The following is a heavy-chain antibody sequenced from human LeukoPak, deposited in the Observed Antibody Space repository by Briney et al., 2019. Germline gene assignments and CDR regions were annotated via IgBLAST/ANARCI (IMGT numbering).Heavy chain of an antibody. CDR2: IYYSGST. CDR3: ARQGPLTTAVTTRTNPFDY. CDR1: GGSISSYY. V-gene: IGHV4-59*08. J-gene: IGHJ4*02. Sequence: SETLSLTCTVSGGSISSYYWSWIRQPPGKGLEWIGYIYYSGSTSYNPSLKSRVTISVDTSKNQFSLRLNSVTAADTAVYYCARQGPLTTAVTTRTNPFDYWGQGTLVTVSS. D-gene: IGHD4-11*01.